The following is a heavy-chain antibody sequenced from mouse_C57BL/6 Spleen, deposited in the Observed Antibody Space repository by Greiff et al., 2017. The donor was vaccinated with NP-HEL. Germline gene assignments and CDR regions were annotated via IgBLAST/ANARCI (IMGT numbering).Heavy chain of an antibody. CDR1: GYTFTSYW. CDR3: ARSVPYYGSSLYAMDY. CDR2: IDPSDSYT. J-gene: IGHJ4*01. V-gene: IGHV1-59*01. Sequence: QVQLQQSGAELVRPGTSVKLSCKASGYTFTSYWMHWVKQRPGQGLEWIGVIDPSDSYTNYNQKFKGKATLTVDTSSSTAYMLLSSLTSEDSAVYYCARSVPYYGSSLYAMDYWGQGTSVTVSS. D-gene: IGHD1-1*01.